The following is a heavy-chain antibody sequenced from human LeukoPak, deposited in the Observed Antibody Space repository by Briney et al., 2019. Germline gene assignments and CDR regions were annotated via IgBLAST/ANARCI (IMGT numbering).Heavy chain of an antibody. CDR1: GFTFSSYG. CDR3: AKESRDYGGNSIGAFDI. D-gene: IGHD4-23*01. J-gene: IGHJ3*02. CDR2: IRYDGSNK. Sequence: GGSLRLSCAASGFTFSSYGMHWVRQAPGKGLEWVAFIRYDGSNKYYADSVKGRFTISRDNSKNTLYLQMNSLRAEDTAVYYCAKESRDYGGNSIGAFDIWGQGTMVTVSS. V-gene: IGHV3-30*02.